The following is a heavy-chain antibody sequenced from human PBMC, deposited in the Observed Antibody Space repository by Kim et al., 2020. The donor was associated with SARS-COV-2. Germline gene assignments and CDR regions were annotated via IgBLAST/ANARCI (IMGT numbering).Heavy chain of an antibody. V-gene: IGHV3-15*01. Sequence: MSWVRQAPGKRPEWVARFQSEADGGSKDYAAPVKGRFTISRDDSANTLYLQMSGLTPEDTAVYYCCAEDPTIEQRGFISSPFDFWGQGTLAT. CDR3: CAEDPTIEQRGFISSPFDF. D-gene: IGHD1-26*01. CDR2: FQSEADGGSK. J-gene: IGHJ4*02.